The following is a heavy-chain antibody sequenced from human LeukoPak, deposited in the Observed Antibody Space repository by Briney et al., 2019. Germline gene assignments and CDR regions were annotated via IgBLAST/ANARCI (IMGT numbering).Heavy chain of an antibody. J-gene: IGHJ5*02. V-gene: IGHV3-21*01. D-gene: IGHD6-13*01. CDR1: GFTFSSYS. CDR3: ARDTAKQQLAPFDP. CDR2: ISSSSSYI. Sequence: PGGSLRLSCAASGFTFSSYSMNWVRQAPGKGLGWVSSISSSSSYIYYADSVKGRFTISRDNAKNSLYRQMNSLRAEDTAVYYCARDTAKQQLAPFDPWGQGTLVTVSS.